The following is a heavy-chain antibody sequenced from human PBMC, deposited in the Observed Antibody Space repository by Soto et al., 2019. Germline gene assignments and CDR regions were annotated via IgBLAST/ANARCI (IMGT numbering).Heavy chain of an antibody. CDR1: GFTFRAYG. D-gene: IGHD3-22*01. V-gene: IGHV3-33*01. CDR2: IWFDGSEE. J-gene: IGHJ4*01. Sequence: QVKLGESGGGVVPPGKSLRLSGAASGFTFRAYGMHWVRQAPGKGLEWVAVIWFDGSEEYYADSVKGRFTVSRDNSKNTAYLIVTNLRAEDTAVYYCAITHAQSSGSWLDFWGHGTLVTVSS. CDR3: AITHAQSSGSWLDF.